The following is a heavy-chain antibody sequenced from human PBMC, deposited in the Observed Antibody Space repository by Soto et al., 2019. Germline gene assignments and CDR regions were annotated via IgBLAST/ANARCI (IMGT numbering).Heavy chain of an antibody. Sequence: ASVKVSCKASGYTFTIYYMHWVRQAPGQGLEWMGIINPSGGSTSYAQKFQGRVTMTRDTSTSTVYMELSSLRSEDTAVYYCAREGGIAAHWFDPWGQGTLVTVSS. V-gene: IGHV1-46*01. CDR3: AREGGIAAHWFDP. J-gene: IGHJ5*02. CDR2: INPSGGST. CDR1: GYTFTIYY. D-gene: IGHD6-6*01.